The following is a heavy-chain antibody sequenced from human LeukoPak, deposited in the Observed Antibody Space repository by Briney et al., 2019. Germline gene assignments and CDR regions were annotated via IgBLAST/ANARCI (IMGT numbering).Heavy chain of an antibody. CDR1: AYSISDGFV. V-gene: IGHV4-38-2*02. Sequence: SETLSLTCTVSAYSISDGFVWGFIRQPPGKGLEWIASIYHSGTTYYNPSLRSRVTMSVDTSNNQFSLKLSSVTAADTAMYFCTRLSHVAGAPKVSWFDPWGQETLVTVSS. CDR3: TRLSHVAGAPKVSWFDP. CDR2: IYHSGTT. D-gene: IGHD1-26*01. J-gene: IGHJ5*02.